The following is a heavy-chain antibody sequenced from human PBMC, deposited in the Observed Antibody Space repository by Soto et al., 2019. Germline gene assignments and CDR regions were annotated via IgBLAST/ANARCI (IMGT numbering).Heavy chain of an antibody. D-gene: IGHD1-7*01. Sequence: SETLSLTCAVSGGSISSGGYSWSWIRQPPGKGLEWIGYIYHSGSTYYNPSLKSRVTISVDRSKNQFSLKLSSVTAADTAVYYCARGGADWNYRFDPWGQGTLVTVS. CDR1: GGSISSGGYS. V-gene: IGHV4-30-2*01. CDR3: ARGGADWNYRFDP. J-gene: IGHJ5*02. CDR2: IYHSGST.